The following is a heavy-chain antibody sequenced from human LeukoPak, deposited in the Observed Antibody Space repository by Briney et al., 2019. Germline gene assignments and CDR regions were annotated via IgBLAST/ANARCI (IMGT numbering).Heavy chain of an antibody. CDR1: GFTFSSYA. D-gene: IGHD5-12*01. J-gene: IGHJ4*02. CDR3: AKGHLVPMVATWDFDY. CDR2: ISGSGGST. Sequence: PGGSLRLSCAASGFTFSSYAMSWVRQAPGKGLEWVSAISGSGGSTYYADSVKGRFTISRDNSKNTLYLQMNSLRAEDTAVYYCAKGHLVPMVATWDFDYWGQGTLVTVSS. V-gene: IGHV3-23*01.